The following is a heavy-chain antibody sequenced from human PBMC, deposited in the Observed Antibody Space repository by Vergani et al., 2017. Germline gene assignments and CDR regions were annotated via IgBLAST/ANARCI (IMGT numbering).Heavy chain of an antibody. D-gene: IGHD3-16*01. CDR1: VGSFSGYS. Sequence: QVQLQQWGAGLLKPSETLSLTCAVNVGSFSGYSWGWIRQPPGKGLEWIGEINHSGSTNYNPSLKSRVTISVDTSKNQFSLKLSSVTAADTAVYYCARIKGGYYYYYMDVWGKGTTVTVSS. CDR2: INHSGST. V-gene: IGHV4-34*01. CDR3: ARIKGGYYYYYMDV. J-gene: IGHJ6*03.